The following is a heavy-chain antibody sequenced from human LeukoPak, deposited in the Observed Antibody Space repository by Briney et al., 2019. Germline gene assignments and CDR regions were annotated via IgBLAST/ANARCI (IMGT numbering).Heavy chain of an antibody. Sequence: SETLSLTCTLSGGSVSSGDYYWSWIRQPPGTGLEWIGYTSYSGSTNYNPSLKSRITISIDTSKNQFFLKFSSVTAADTAVYFCASGRGYSGSFFYYFDSWGQGTLATVSS. CDR3: ASGRGYSGSFFYYFDS. V-gene: IGHV4-61*08. CDR2: TSYSGST. CDR1: GGSVSSGDYY. D-gene: IGHD1-26*01. J-gene: IGHJ4*02.